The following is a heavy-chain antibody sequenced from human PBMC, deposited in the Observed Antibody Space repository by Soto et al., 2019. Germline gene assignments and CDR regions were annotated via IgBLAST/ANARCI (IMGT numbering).Heavy chain of an antibody. CDR1: GGSISSYY. V-gene: IGHV4-59*01. J-gene: IGHJ4*02. CDR3: ARAHRERWLQFYLDY. Sequence: PSETLSLTCTVSGGSISSYYWSWIRQPPGKGLEWIGYIYYSGSTNYNPSLKSRVTISVDTSKNQFSLKLSSVTAADTAVYYCARAHRERWLQFYLDYWGQGTLVTVSS. CDR2: IYYSGST. D-gene: IGHD5-12*01.